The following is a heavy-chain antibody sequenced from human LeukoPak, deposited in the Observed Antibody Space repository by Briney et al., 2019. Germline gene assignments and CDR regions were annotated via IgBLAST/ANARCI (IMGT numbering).Heavy chain of an antibody. J-gene: IGHJ6*02. CDR2: INHSGST. D-gene: IGHD3-22*01. V-gene: IGHV4-34*01. CDR1: GGSFSGYY. Sequence: TSETLSLTCAVYGGSFSGYYWSWIRQPPGKGLEWIGEINHSGSTNYNPSLKSRVTMSVDTSKNQFSLKLSSVTAADTAVYYCARDRSLNYDSSGYYQYYYYGMDVWGQGTTVTVSS. CDR3: ARDRSLNYDSSGYYQYYYYGMDV.